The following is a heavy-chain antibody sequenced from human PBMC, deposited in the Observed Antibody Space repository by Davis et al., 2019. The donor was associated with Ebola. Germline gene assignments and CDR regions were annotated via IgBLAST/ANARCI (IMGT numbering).Heavy chain of an antibody. CDR1: GGSISTYY. CDR3: AREGMDV. V-gene: IGHV4-59*01. CDR2: IYYSGTT. J-gene: IGHJ6*02. Sequence: MPGGSLRLSCTVSGGSISTYYWSWIRQPPGKGLEWIGYIYYSGTTKYNPALKSRVTISVDTSKNQFSLRLSSVTAADTAVYYCAREGMDVWGQGTTVTVSS.